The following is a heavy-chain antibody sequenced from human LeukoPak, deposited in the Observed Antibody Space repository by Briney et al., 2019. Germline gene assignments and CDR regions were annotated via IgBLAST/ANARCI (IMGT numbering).Heavy chain of an antibody. Sequence: PGGSLRLSCAASGFTFSSYGMHWVRQAPGKGLEWVAFIRYDGSNKYYADSVKGRFTISRDNSKNTLYLQMNSLRAEDTAVYYCAKVWFTMIVVAPFGYWGQGTLVTVSS. D-gene: IGHD3-22*01. J-gene: IGHJ4*02. CDR1: GFTFSSYG. CDR2: IRYDGSNK. CDR3: AKVWFTMIVVAPFGY. V-gene: IGHV3-30*02.